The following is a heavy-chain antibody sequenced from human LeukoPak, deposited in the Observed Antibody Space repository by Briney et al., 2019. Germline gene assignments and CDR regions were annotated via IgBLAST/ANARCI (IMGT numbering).Heavy chain of an antibody. CDR2: IYSGGST. Sequence: SGRSLRLSCAASGFTVSNTYMSWVRQAPGKGLEWVSVIYSGGSTYYADSVKGRFTISRDNSKNTLYLQMNSLRAEDTAVYYCARGGVVALKHWFDPGGQGTLVTVSS. CDR3: ARGGVVALKHWFDP. D-gene: IGHD2-2*01. J-gene: IGHJ5*02. V-gene: IGHV3-53*01. CDR1: GFTVSNTY.